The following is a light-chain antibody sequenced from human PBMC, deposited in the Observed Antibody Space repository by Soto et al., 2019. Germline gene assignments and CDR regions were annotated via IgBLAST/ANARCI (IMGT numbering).Light chain of an antibody. Sequence: EIVLTQSPATLSLSPGERATLSCRASQSISTYLAWYQQKPGQAPRLLIYDASNRATGIPARFSGSGSGTDFTLTISSLEPEDSAVYYCQQRSNLWTFGQGTKVEIK. CDR2: DAS. CDR1: QSISTY. J-gene: IGKJ1*01. V-gene: IGKV3-11*01. CDR3: QQRSNLWT.